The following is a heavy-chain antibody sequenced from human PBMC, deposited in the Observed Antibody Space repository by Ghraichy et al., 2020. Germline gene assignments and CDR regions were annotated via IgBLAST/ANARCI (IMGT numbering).Heavy chain of an antibody. D-gene: IGHD4-17*01. CDR2: IYYSGST. V-gene: IGHV4-59*01. Sequence: SETLSLTCTVSGGSISSYYWSWIRQPPGKGLEWIGYIYYSGSTNYNPSLKSRVTISVDTSKNQFSLKLSSVTAADTAVYYCASMTTVTNRFDYCGQGTLVTVSS. CDR3: ASMTTVTNRFDY. CDR1: GGSISSYY. J-gene: IGHJ4*02.